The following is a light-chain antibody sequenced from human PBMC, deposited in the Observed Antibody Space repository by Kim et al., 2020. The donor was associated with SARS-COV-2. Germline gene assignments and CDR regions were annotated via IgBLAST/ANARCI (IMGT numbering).Light chain of an antibody. V-gene: IGKV1-39*01. J-gene: IGKJ4*01. CDR3: QQSYSSPDFT. CDR2: GSS. Sequence: VGDRVTIACRSSQTSGNDLHWYQQKPGRAPKRLITGSSALQPGVPTRFSGRGSGTDFTLTISSIQLEDFATYYCQQSYSSPDFTFGGGTKVDIK. CDR1: QTSGND.